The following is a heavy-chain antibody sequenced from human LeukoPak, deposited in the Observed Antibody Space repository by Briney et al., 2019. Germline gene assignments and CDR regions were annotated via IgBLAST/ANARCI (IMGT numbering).Heavy chain of an antibody. CDR2: IRYDGSNK. V-gene: IGHV3-30*02. CDR3: AKDGLLWFGTVYYYMDV. D-gene: IGHD3-10*01. J-gene: IGHJ6*03. Sequence: EPGGSLRLSCAASGFIVSSNYMTWVRQAPGKGLEWVAFIRYDGSNKYYADSVKGRFTISRDNSKNTLYLQMNSLRAEDTAVYYCAKDGLLWFGTVYYYMDVWGKGTTVTISS. CDR1: GFIVSSNY.